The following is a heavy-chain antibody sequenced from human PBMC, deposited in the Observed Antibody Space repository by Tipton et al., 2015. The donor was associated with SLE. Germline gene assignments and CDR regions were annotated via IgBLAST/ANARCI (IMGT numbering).Heavy chain of an antibody. V-gene: IGHV4-34*01. CDR2: INHSGNT. CDR3: ARYIVVVRYFDY. Sequence: LRLSCAVYGGSFSGNYWSWIRQSPGKGLEWIGEINHSGNTNHNPSLKSRVTISVDTSKNRFSLKLSSVTAADTAVYYCARYIVVVRYFDYWGQGTLVTVSS. CDR1: GGSFSGNY. J-gene: IGHJ4*02. D-gene: IGHD2-21*01.